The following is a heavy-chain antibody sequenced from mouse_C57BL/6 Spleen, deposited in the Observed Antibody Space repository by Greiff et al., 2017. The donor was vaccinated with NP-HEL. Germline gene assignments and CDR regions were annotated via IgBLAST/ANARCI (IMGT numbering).Heavy chain of an antibody. D-gene: IGHD1-1*01. V-gene: IGHV1-47*01. Sequence: QVQLKESGAELVKPGASVKMSCKASGYTFTTYPIEWMKQNHGKSLEWIGNFHPYNDDTKYNEKFKGKATLTVEKSSSTVYLELSRLTSDDSAVYYCASSLYGSSGFAYWGQGTLVTVSA. CDR3: ASSLYGSSGFAY. J-gene: IGHJ3*01. CDR1: GYTFTTYP. CDR2: FHPYNDDT.